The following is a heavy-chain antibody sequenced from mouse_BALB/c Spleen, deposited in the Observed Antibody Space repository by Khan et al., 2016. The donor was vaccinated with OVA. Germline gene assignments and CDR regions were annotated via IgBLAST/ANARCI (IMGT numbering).Heavy chain of an antibody. Sequence: EVQLLETGPGLVKPSQSLSLTCTVTGYSITSDYAWNWIRQFPGNKLEWMGYISYSGSTTYNPSLKSRISITRDTSKNQFFLQLNSVTTEDTATYYSARWFTYWGQGTLVTVSA. V-gene: IGHV3-2*02. CDR3: ARWFTY. CDR1: GYSITSDYA. CDR2: ISYSGST. J-gene: IGHJ3*01.